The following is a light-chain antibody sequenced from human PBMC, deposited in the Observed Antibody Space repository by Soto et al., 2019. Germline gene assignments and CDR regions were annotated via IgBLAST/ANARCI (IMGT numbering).Light chain of an antibody. CDR1: QGVTNN. CDR3: QQYSNWPPIT. J-gene: IGKJ5*01. Sequence: EIEMTQSPATLSVSPGEGATLSCRASQGVTNNVAWYQQKPGQAPRLLIYDTSTRATGIPARFSGSGSGTEFTLTISSLQSEDFAVYYCQQYSNWPPITFGQGTRLEIK. V-gene: IGKV3-15*01. CDR2: DTS.